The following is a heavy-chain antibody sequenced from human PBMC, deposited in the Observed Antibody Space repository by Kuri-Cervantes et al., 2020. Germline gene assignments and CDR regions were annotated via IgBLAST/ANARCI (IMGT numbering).Heavy chain of an antibody. J-gene: IGHJ6*02. D-gene: IGHD1-14*01. CDR2: ISSSSTI. CDR3: ARDSSINYYYYYGMDV. Sequence: GESLKISCAASGFTVSSNYMSWVRQAPGKGLEWVSYISSSSTIYYADSVKGRFTISRDNAKNSLYLQMNSLRDEDTAVYYCARDSSINYYYYYGMDVWGQGTT. CDR1: GFTVSSNY. V-gene: IGHV3-69-1*01.